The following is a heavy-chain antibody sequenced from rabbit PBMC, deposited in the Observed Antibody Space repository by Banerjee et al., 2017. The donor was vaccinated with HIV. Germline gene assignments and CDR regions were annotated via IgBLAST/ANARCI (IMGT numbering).Heavy chain of an antibody. J-gene: IGHJ4*01. V-gene: IGHV1S40*01. Sequence: QSLEESGGDLVKPEGSLTLTCKASGFSFSSSYYMCWVRQAPGKGLEWIACMDLGNSGSTYYASWVNGRFTISSHNAQNTLYLQLNSLTAADTATYFCVRDSLWGPGTLVTVS. CDR1: GFSFSSSYY. CDR2: MDLGNSGST. CDR3: VRDSL.